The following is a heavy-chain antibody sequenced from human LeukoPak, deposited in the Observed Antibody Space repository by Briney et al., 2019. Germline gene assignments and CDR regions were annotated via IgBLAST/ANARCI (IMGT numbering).Heavy chain of an antibody. CDR3: AKNHDYGDYCDY. D-gene: IGHD4-17*01. V-gene: IGHV3-30-3*02. J-gene: IGHJ4*02. CDR1: GFTFSSYA. CDR2: ISYDGSNK. Sequence: GRSLRLSCAASGFTFSSYAMHWVRQAPGKGLEWVAVISYDGSNKYYADSVKGRFTISRDNSKNTLYLQMNSLRAEDTAVYYCAKNHDYGDYCDYWGQGTLVTVSS.